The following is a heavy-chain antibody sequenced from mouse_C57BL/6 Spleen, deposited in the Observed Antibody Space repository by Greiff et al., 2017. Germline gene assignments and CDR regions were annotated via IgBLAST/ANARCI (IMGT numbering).Heavy chain of an antibody. CDR2: IDPSDSYT. CDR3: ASRNWDLDY. J-gene: IGHJ2*01. CDR1: GYTFTSYW. Sequence: VQLQQPGAELVKPGASVKLSCKASGYTFTSYWMQWVKQRPGQGLEWIGEIDPSDSYTNYNQKFKGKATLTVDTSSSTAYMQLSSLTSEDSAVYYCASRNWDLDYWGQGTTLTVSS. V-gene: IGHV1-50*01. D-gene: IGHD4-1*01.